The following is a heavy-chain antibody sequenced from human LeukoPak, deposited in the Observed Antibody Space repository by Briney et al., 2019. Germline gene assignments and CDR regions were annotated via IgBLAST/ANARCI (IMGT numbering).Heavy chain of an antibody. J-gene: IGHJ4*02. D-gene: IGHD3-22*01. V-gene: IGHV4-39*07. CDR2: GYYSGST. CDR3: ARVPGWLSPYYFDY. Sequence: SETLSLTCTVSGGSISSSSYYWGWIRQPPGKGLEWIGSGYYSGSTYYNTSLKSRVTISVETSKNQFSLKLSSVTAADTAVYYCARVPGWLSPYYFDYWGQGTLVTVSS. CDR1: GGSISSSSYY.